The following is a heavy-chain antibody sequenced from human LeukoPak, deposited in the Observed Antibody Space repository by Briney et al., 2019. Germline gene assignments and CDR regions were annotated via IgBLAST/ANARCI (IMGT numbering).Heavy chain of an antibody. Sequence: SVKVSCKASGGTFSSCAISWVRQAPGQGLEWMGGIIPIFGTANYAQKFQGRVTITTDESTSTAYMELSSLRSEDTAVYYCARAVDIAARGYYYYYYMDVWGKGTTVTVSS. CDR1: GGTFSSCA. CDR2: IIPIFGTA. J-gene: IGHJ6*03. V-gene: IGHV1-69*05. D-gene: IGHD6-6*01. CDR3: ARAVDIAARGYYYYYYMDV.